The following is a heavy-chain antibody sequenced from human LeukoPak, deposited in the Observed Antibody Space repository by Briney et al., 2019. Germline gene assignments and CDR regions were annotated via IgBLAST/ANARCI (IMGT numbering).Heavy chain of an antibody. CDR2: IYYSGST. V-gene: IGHV4-39*07. Sequence: SETLSLTCTVSGGSISSSSYYWGWIRQPPGKGLEWIGSIYYSGSTYYNPSLKSRVTISVDTSKNQFSLKLSSVTAADTAVYYCARLGNYDMPLWGQGTLVTVSS. CDR1: GGSISSSSYY. CDR3: ARLGNYDMPL. D-gene: IGHD3-9*01. J-gene: IGHJ4*02.